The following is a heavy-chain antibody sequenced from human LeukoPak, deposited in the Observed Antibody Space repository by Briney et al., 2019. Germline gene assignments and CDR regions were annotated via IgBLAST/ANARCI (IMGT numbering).Heavy chain of an antibody. V-gene: IGHV1-8*01. D-gene: IGHD2-2*01. CDR3: ARVLGYCSSTSCYVDRYNWFDP. CDR2: MNPNSGNT. CDR1: GYTFTSYD. J-gene: IGHJ5*02. Sequence: GASVKVSCKASGYTFTSYDINWVRQATGQGLEWMGWMNPNSGNTGYAQKFQGRVTMTRNTSISTAYMELSSLRSEDTAVYYCARVLGYCSSTSCYVDRYNWFDPWGQGTLVTVSS.